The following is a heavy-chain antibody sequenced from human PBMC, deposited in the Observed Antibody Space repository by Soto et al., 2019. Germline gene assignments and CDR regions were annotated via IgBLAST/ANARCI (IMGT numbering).Heavy chain of an antibody. CDR1: GFTFSSYA. J-gene: IGHJ5*02. CDR2: ISYDGSNK. CDR3: ARGAHIASAGTYWFDP. Sequence: GGSLRLSCAASGFTFSSYAMHRVRQAPGKGLEWVAVISYDGSNKYYADSVKGRFTISRDNSKNTLYLQMNSLRAEDTAVYYCARGAHIASAGTYWFDPWGQGTLVTVSS. D-gene: IGHD6-13*01. V-gene: IGHV3-30-3*01.